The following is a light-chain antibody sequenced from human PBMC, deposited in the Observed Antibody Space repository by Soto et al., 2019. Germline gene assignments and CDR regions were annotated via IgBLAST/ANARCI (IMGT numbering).Light chain of an antibody. J-gene: IGKJ2*01. CDR2: GTS. CDR3: HQYGYSPNT. Sequence: EIVLTQSPGTLSLSPGERATLSCRASRSVSSRYFAWYQQRPGQAPRLLIYGTSNRATGIPDKFSGSGSGTDFTLTISRLEPEDFAVYFCHQYGYSPNTFGHGTKLEIK. CDR1: RSVSSRY. V-gene: IGKV3-20*01.